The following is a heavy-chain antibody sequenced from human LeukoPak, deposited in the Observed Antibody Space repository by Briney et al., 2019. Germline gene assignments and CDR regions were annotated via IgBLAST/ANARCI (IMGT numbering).Heavy chain of an antibody. CDR1: GGTFSSYA. J-gene: IGHJ4*02. D-gene: IGHD5-18*01. Sequence: SVKVSCKASGGTFSSYAISWVRQAPGQGLEWMGGIIPIFGTANYAQKFQGRVTITADESTSTAYMELSSLRSEDTAVYYCASSVDTAMTYDYWGQGTLVTVSS. CDR3: ASSVDTAMTYDY. V-gene: IGHV1-69*13. CDR2: IIPIFGTA.